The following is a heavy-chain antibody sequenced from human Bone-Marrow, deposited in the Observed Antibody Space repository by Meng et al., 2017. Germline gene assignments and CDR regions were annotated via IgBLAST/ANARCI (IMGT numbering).Heavy chain of an antibody. CDR3: ARDPGAGYFDY. CDR2: INTNTGNP. CDR1: GYTFTRFA. J-gene: IGHJ4*02. D-gene: IGHD7-27*01. Sequence: GGSLRLSCAASGYTFTRFAMNWVRQAPGQGLEWMGWINTNTGNPTYAHGFTGRFVFSLDTSVSTAYLQISSLKADDTAVYYCARDPGAGYFDYWGQGALVTVSS. V-gene: IGHV7-4-1*02.